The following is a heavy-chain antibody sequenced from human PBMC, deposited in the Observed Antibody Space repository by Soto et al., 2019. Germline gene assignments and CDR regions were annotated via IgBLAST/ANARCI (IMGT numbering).Heavy chain of an antibody. V-gene: IGHV4-39*01. Sequence: PSETLSLTCSVSGGSVSSSGYYWGWIRQPPGKGLEWVGSIYYSGSTNYNPSLKSRVTISVDTSKNQFSLKLSSVTAADTAVYYCAGRVSSMDVWGQGTTVTVSS. CDR3: AGRVSSMDV. CDR2: IYYSGST. J-gene: IGHJ6*02. CDR1: GGSVSSSGYY. D-gene: IGHD6-13*01.